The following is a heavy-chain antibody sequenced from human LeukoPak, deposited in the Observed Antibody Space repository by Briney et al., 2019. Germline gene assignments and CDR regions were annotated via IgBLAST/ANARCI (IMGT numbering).Heavy chain of an antibody. CDR3: ARSPPVYYYYYGMDV. CDR1: GGSISSYY. CDR2: IYYSGST. J-gene: IGHJ6*02. V-gene: IGHV4-59*08. Sequence: SETLSLTCTVSGGSISSYYWSWIRQPPGKGLEWIGYIYYSGSTNYNPSLKSRVTISVDTSKNRFSLKLSSVTAADTAVYYCARSPPVYYYYYGMDVRGQGTTVTVSS.